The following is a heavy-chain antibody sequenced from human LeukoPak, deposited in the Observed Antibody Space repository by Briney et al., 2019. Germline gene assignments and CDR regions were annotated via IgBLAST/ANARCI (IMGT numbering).Heavy chain of an antibody. CDR1: GYTFTGYY. CDR2: INPNSGGT. V-gene: IGHV1-2*02. J-gene: IGHJ4*02. D-gene: IGHD1-26*01. CDR3: ARDRDSGSYYDFDY. Sequence: ASVKVSCKASGYTFTGYYMHWVRQAPGQGLEWMGWINPNSGGTNYAQKFQGRVTMTRDTSISTAYMELSRLRSDDTAVYYCARDRDSGSYYDFDYWGQGTLVTVSS.